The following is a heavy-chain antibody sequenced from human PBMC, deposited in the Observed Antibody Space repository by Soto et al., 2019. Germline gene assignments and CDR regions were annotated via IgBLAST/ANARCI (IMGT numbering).Heavy chain of an antibody. CDR2: ISINGGST. CDR3: VKGEYYYDSSGYYPFDY. CDR1: GFTFSIYA. Sequence: PGGSLRLSSLASGFTFSIYAMHGVRQAPGKGLEYVSSISINGGSTHYADSVKGRFTISRDNSKNTQYLQMSSLRADDTALYYCVKGEYYYDSSGYYPFDYWGQGT. J-gene: IGHJ4*02. D-gene: IGHD3-22*01. V-gene: IGHV3-64D*06.